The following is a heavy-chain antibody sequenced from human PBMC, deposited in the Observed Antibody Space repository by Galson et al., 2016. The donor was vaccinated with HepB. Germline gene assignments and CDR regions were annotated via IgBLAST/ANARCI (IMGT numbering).Heavy chain of an antibody. CDR3: VRMYSSSYAFEM. Sequence: QSGAEVKKPGESLKLSCKGSGYSFTTYWIGWVRQMPGKGLEWMGIIYPSDSDTRYSPSIQGQVSISADKSISTAYLQWSSLKAADTAMYYCVRMYSSSYAFEMWGQGTMVTVSS. CDR2: IYPSDSDT. CDR1: GYSFTTYW. D-gene: IGHD6-6*01. J-gene: IGHJ3*02. V-gene: IGHV5-51*01.